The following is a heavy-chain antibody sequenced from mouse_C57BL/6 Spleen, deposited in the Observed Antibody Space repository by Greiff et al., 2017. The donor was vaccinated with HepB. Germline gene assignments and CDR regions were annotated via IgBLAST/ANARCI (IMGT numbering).Heavy chain of an antibody. V-gene: IGHV1-15*01. J-gene: IGHJ1*03. CDR1: GYTFTDYE. CDR2: IDPETGGT. Sequence: QVQLQQSGAELVRPGASVTLSCKASGYTFTDYEMHWVKQTPVHGLEWIGAIDPETGGTAYNQKFKGKAILTADKSSSTAYMELRSLTSEDSAVYYCTRLVYWYFDVWGTGTTVTVSS. CDR3: TRLVYWYFDV.